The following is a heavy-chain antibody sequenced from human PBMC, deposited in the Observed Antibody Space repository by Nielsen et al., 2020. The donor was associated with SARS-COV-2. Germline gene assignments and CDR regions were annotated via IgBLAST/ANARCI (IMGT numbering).Heavy chain of an antibody. CDR3: AKEGVDTQYYFDY. J-gene: IGHJ4*02. CDR1: GFTFSSYG. V-gene: IGHV3-30*18. D-gene: IGHD5-18*01. Sequence: GGSLRLSCAASGFTFSSYGMHWVHQAPGKGLEWVAVISLDGSQKYPADSVKGRFTISRDNAKNTLYLQMNSLRAEDTAVYYCAKEGVDTQYYFDYWGQGNLVTVSS. CDR2: ISLDGSQK.